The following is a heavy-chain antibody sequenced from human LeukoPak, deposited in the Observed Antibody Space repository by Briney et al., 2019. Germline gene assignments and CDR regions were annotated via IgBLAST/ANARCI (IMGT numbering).Heavy chain of an antibody. D-gene: IGHD6-6*01. CDR3: ARRGSSSIVGPDGAVDYYYYYMDV. CDR1: GYSFTSYW. CDR2: IYPGDSDT. J-gene: IGHJ6*03. V-gene: IGHV5-51*01. Sequence: GESLKISCKGSGYSFTSYWIGWVRQMPGKGLEWMGIIYPGDSDTRYSPSFEGQITISADKSISTAYLQWSSLKASDTAMYYCARRGSSSIVGPDGAVDYYYYYMDVWGKGTTVTVSS.